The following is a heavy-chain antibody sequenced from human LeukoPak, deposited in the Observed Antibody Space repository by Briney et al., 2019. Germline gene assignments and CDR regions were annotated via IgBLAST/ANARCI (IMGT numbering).Heavy chain of an antibody. CDR1: GFTFSSYW. J-gene: IGHJ6*02. D-gene: IGHD1-1*01. CDR2: INSDGSST. V-gene: IGHV3-74*01. Sequence: GGSLRLSCAASGFTFSSYWMHWGRHAPGKGLVWVSRINSDGSSTSYADSVKGRFTISRDNAKNTLYLQMNSLRAEDTAVYYCARGTGTYGMDVWGQGTTVTVSS. CDR3: ARGTGTYGMDV.